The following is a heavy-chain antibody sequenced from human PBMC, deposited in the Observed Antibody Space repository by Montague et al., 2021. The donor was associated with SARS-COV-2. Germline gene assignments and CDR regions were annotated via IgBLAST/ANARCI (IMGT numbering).Heavy chain of an antibody. Sequence: TLSLTCTVSGGSISSGSYYWSWVRQPAGKALEWIGSLYTSGSTNSNPSLRSRVTISVDTSKNPFSLKPSSVAAADTAVYYCARLKGAGLNYFDYWGQGTLVTVSS. CDR3: ARLKGAGLNYFDY. V-gene: IGHV4-61*02. J-gene: IGHJ4*01. D-gene: IGHD6-19*01. CDR1: GGSISSGSYY. CDR2: LYTSGST.